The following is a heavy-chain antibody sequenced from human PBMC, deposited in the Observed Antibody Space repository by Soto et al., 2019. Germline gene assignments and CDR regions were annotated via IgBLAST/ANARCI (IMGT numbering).Heavy chain of an antibody. V-gene: IGHV1-2*02. CDR2: INPNSGGT. Sequence: ASVKVSCKASGYTFTGYYMHWVRQAPGQGLEWMGWINPNSGGTNYAQKFQGRVTMTRDTSISTAYMELSRLRSDDTAVYYCARDPGTAPYYFDYWGQGTLVTVYS. D-gene: IGHD1-1*01. CDR1: GYTFTGYY. CDR3: ARDPGTAPYYFDY. J-gene: IGHJ4*02.